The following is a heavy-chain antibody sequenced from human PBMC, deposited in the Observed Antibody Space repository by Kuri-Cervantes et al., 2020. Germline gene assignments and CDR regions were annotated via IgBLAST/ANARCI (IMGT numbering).Heavy chain of an antibody. D-gene: IGHD3-10*01. V-gene: IGHV4-59*13. J-gene: IGHJ6*03. CDR1: GGSISSYY. CDR3: ARGRYYYYYMDV. Sequence: SETLSLTCTISGGSISSYYWSWIRQPPGKGLEWIGYIYYSGSTNYNPSLKSRVTISVDTSKNQFSLKLSSVTAADTAVYYCARGRYYYYYMDVWGKGTTVTVSS. CDR2: IYYSGST.